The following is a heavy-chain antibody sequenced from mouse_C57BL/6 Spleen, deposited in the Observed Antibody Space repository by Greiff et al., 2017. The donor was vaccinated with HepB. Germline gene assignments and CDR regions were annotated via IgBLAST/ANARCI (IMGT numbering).Heavy chain of an antibody. CDR3: ARGGGSSSEGYFDV. Sequence: EVQLQQSGPELVKPGASVKIPCKASGYTFTDYNMDWVKQSHGKSLEWIGDINPNNGGTIYNQKFKGKATLTVDKSSSTAYMELRSLTSEDTAVYYCARGGGSSSEGYFDVWGTGTTVTVSS. CDR1: GYTFTDYN. CDR2: INPNNGGT. D-gene: IGHD1-1*01. V-gene: IGHV1-18*01. J-gene: IGHJ1*03.